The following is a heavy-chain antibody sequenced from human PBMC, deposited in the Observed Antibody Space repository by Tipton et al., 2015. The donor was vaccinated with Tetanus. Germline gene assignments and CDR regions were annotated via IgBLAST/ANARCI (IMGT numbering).Heavy chain of an antibody. J-gene: IGHJ4*02. Sequence: QLVQSGGEVKKPGESLKISCRGSGHIFTNYWIGWVRQKPGKGLEWMGIIYPGDSDTRYSPSFQGQVTIPVDKSINTAYLQWSSLKASDTSMFYCARAHCSDGVCNFDFWGQGALVTVAS. CDR3: ARAHCSDGVCNFDF. CDR1: GHIFTNYW. V-gene: IGHV5-51*01. D-gene: IGHD2-15*01. CDR2: IYPGDSDT.